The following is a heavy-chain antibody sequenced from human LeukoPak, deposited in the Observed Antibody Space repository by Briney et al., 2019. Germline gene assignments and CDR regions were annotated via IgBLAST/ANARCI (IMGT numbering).Heavy chain of an antibody. J-gene: IGHJ4*02. V-gene: IGHV3-7*03. D-gene: IGHD2-15*01. CDR2: IEKDGSGK. Sequence: GGSLRLSCAASGFSFSSYWMSWVRQAPGKGLEWVASIEKDGSGKYYVDSVKGRFTISRDNSKNTLYLQMNSLRAEDTAVYYCAKDVRYCSGGSCPGYFDYWGQGTLVTVSS. CDR3: AKDVRYCSGGSCPGYFDY. CDR1: GFSFSSYW.